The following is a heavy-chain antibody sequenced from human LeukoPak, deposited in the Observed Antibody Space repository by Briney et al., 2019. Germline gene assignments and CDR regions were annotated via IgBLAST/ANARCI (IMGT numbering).Heavy chain of an antibody. J-gene: IGHJ4*02. V-gene: IGHV4-59*01. D-gene: IGHD6-13*01. CDR3: ARNGVEQQLVYFDY. CDR2: IYYSGST. CDR1: GGSISSYY. Sequence: PSETLSLTCTVSGGSISSYYWSRIRQPPGKGLEWIGYIYYSGSTNYNPSLKSRVTISVDTSKNQFSLKLSSVTAADTAVYYCARNGVEQQLVYFDYWGQGTLVTVSS.